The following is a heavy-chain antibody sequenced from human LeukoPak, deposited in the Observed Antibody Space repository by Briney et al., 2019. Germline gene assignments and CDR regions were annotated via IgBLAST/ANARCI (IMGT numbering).Heavy chain of an antibody. Sequence: GGSLRLSCAASGFTFSSYWMSWVRQAPGKGLEWVANIKEEGSEKYYVDSVKGRFTISRDNAKNSLYLQMNSLRAEDTAVYYCARDPGAYSSSPIDYWGQGTLVTVSS. CDR1: GFTFSSYW. V-gene: IGHV3-7*01. D-gene: IGHD6-6*01. CDR2: IKEEGSEK. J-gene: IGHJ4*02. CDR3: ARDPGAYSSSPIDY.